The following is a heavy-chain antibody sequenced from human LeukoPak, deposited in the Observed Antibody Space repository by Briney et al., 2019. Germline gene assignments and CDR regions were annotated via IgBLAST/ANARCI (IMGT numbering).Heavy chain of an antibody. D-gene: IGHD5-24*01. CDR1: GYTLTELS. CDR2: INPNSGGT. J-gene: IGHJ4*02. Sequence: ASVKVSCKVSGYTLTELSMHWVRQAPGKGLEWMGWINPNSGGTNYAQKFQGRVTMTRDTSISTAYVELSRLRSDDTAVYYCARVDSGYNYLTFDYGGKGPLVTVPS. V-gene: IGHV1-2*02. CDR3: ARVDSGYNYLTFDY.